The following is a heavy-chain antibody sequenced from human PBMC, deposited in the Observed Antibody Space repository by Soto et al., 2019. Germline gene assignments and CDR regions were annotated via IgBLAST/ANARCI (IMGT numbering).Heavy chain of an antibody. V-gene: IGHV3-30-3*01. CDR1: VFIFNTYA. CDR2: ISYDGSTK. J-gene: IGHJ6*02. CDR3: ARPGSGYDVLSGHYFYYYHTMDV. D-gene: IGHD3-9*01. Sequence: LRLSCAAPVFIFNTYAMHWVRQAPGKGLEWVAVISYDGSTKDYADSVKGRFTISRDNSKNTLYLQMSSLRTEDTAVYYCARPGSGYDVLSGHYFYYYHTMDVWGQGTTVTVSS.